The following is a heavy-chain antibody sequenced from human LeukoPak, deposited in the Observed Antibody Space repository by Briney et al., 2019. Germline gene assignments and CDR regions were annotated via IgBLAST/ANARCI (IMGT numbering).Heavy chain of an antibody. CDR1: GFTFSDYD. CDR2: ISYLSSHV. D-gene: IGHD6-25*01. J-gene: IGHJ4*02. CDR3: GRAFPPLRTSAAGDL. Sequence: KAGGSLRLSCSASGFTFSDYDMNWVRQAPGKGLEWVSSISYLSSHVYYGDSVKGRFSISRDNAKNSLYLQMNSLGAEDTAIYYCGRAFPPLRTSAAGDLWGQRILVTVSS. V-gene: IGHV3-21*01.